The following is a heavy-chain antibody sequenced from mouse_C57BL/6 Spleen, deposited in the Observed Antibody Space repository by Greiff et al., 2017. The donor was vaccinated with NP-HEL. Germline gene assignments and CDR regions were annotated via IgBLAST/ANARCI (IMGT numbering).Heavy chain of an antibody. J-gene: IGHJ2*01. CDR3: TTFDTTND. Sequence: EVKLQESGAELVRPGASVKLSCTASGFNIKDDYMHWVKQRPEQGLEWIGWIDPENGDTEYASKFQGKATITADTSSNTAYLQLSSLTSEDTAVYYCTTFDTTNDWGQGTTLTVSS. CDR2: IDPENGDT. CDR1: GFNIKDDY. V-gene: IGHV14-4*01. D-gene: IGHD1-1*01.